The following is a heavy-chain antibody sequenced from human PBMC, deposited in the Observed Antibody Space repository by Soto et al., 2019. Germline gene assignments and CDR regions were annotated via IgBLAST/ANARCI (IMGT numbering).Heavy chain of an antibody. CDR1: GFTFSSYA. CDR3: AKETSYYPTGVDY. CDR2: ISYDGGDN. J-gene: IGHJ4*02. D-gene: IGHD3-9*01. Sequence: GGSLRLSCAASGFTFSSYAMSWVRQAPGKGLEWVAVISYDGGDNSYADPVKGRFTISRDNSQDTLCLQLNSLRPDFSAVYYCAKETSYYPTGVDYWGQGIQVTVSS. V-gene: IGHV3-30*18.